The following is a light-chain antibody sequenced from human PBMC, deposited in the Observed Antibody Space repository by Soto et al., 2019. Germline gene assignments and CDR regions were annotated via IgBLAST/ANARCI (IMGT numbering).Light chain of an antibody. CDR1: SSDVGGYNY. Sequence: SALTQPASVSGSPGQSITISCTGTSSDVGGYNYVSWYQQHTGKTPKLMIYEVSNRPSGVSNRFSGSKSGNTASLTISGLQAEDEADDYCSSYSSSSTYVSGTGTKVTVL. J-gene: IGLJ1*01. V-gene: IGLV2-14*01. CDR2: EVS. CDR3: SSYSSSSTYV.